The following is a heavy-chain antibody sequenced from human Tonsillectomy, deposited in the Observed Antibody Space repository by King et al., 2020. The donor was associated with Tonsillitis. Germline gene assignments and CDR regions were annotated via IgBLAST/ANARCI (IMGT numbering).Heavy chain of an antibody. CDR3: ATDRNLLTAVTRTDSFDI. Sequence: QVQLVESGAEVKKPGASVKVSCKTSGYIFTGYYLHWVRQAPGQGPEWMGWINPDSGGTKFAQKFQGRVTMTRDTSISTAYMELSRLRSDDTAVYYCATDRNLLTAVTRTDSFDIWGQGTMVTVSS. D-gene: IGHD4-17*01. CDR2: INPDSGGT. V-gene: IGHV1-2*02. CDR1: GYIFTGYY. J-gene: IGHJ3*02.